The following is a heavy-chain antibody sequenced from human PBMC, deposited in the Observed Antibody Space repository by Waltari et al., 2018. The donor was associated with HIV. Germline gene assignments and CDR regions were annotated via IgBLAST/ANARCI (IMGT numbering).Heavy chain of an antibody. V-gene: IGHV4-61*02. J-gene: IGHJ4*02. Sequence: QVQLQESGAGLVKPSQTLSLTCTVSGGSISSGRYYGSWIRQPSRKGLECIGRIYTRGSTNYNPRLKSCFTRSVHTSNIQFSLNLISVAAADTAVYYCAGDLIAYCGCDCYFDFWGQRTLVTVSS. CDR3: AGDLIAYCGCDCYFDF. CDR2: IYTRGST. D-gene: IGHD2-21*02. CDR1: GGSISSGRYY.